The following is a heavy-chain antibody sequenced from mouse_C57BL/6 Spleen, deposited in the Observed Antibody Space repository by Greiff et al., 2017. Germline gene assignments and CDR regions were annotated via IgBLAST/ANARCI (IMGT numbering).Heavy chain of an antibody. J-gene: IGHJ2*01. Sequence: DVKLQESGPGLVKPSQSLSLTCSVTGYSITSGYYWNWIRQFPGNKLEWMGYISYDGSNNYNPSLKNRISITRDTSKNQFFLKLNSVTTEDTATYYCARENYGNYVPDYWGQGTTLTVSS. CDR1: GYSITSGYY. CDR3: ARENYGNYVPDY. CDR2: ISYDGSN. D-gene: IGHD2-1*01. V-gene: IGHV3-6*01.